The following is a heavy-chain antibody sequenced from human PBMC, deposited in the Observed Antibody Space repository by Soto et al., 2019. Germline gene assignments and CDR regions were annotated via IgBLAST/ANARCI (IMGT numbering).Heavy chain of an antibody. V-gene: IGHV1-69*08. CDR2: IIPILNTV. Sequence: SVKVSCKASGGTFSTYTISWVRQAPGQGLEWMGRIIPILNTVNYAQKFQGRVTITADKSTSTAYMELSSLRSEDTAVYYCAKGPAIVLVPAAMNYYYGMDVWGQGTTVTVSS. J-gene: IGHJ6*02. CDR1: GGTFSTYT. CDR3: AKGPAIVLVPAAMNYYYGMDV. D-gene: IGHD2-2*01.